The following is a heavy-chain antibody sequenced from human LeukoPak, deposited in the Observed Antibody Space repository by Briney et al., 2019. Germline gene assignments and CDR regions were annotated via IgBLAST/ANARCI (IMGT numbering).Heavy chain of an antibody. CDR3: ARTNYDYVWGSYRGIYYFDY. Sequence: SETLSLTCTVSGGSISSYYWSWIRQPPGKGLEWIGYIYYSGSTNYNPSLKSRVTISVDTSKNQFSLKLSSVTAADTAVYYCARTNYDYVWGSYRGIYYFDYWGQGTLVTVSS. CDR2: IYYSGST. V-gene: IGHV4-59*08. D-gene: IGHD3-16*02. CDR1: GGSISSYY. J-gene: IGHJ4*02.